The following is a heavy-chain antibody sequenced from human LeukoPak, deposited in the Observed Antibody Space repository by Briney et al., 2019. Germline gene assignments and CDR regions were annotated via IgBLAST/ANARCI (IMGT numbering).Heavy chain of an antibody. J-gene: IGHJ5*02. CDR2: IIPILGIA. V-gene: IGHV1-69*04. Sequence: SVKVSCKASGGTFSSYAISWVRQAPGQGLEWMGRIIPILGIANYAQKFQGRVTITADKSTSTAYRELSSLRSEDTAVYYCARDRQRYCSGGSCYPLYDWFDPWGQGTLVTVSS. CDR3: ARDRQRYCSGGSCYPLYDWFDP. D-gene: IGHD2-15*01. CDR1: GGTFSSYA.